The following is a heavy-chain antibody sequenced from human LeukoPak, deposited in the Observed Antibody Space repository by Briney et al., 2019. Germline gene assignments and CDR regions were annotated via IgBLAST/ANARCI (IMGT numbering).Heavy chain of an antibody. CDR2: ISYDGSNK. CDR1: GFTFSSYA. V-gene: IGHV3-30-3*01. D-gene: IGHD4-23*01. Sequence: GGSLGLSCAASGFTFSSYAMHWVRQAPGKGLEWVAVISYDGSNKYYADSVKGRFTISRDNSKNTLYLQMNSLRAEDTAVYYCAKEEGPNNNNSPGVDYWGQGTLVTVA. CDR3: AKEEGPNNNNSPGVDY. J-gene: IGHJ4*02.